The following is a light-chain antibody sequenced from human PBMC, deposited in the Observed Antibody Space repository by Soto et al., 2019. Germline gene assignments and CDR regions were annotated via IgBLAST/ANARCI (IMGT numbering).Light chain of an antibody. V-gene: IGKV3-20*01. J-gene: IGKJ4*01. CDR2: DAS. CDR1: QSVSSSY. Sequence: EIVLTQSPGTLSLSPGERATLSCRASQSVSSSYLAWYQQKPGQAPRLLIYDASSRAIGIPDRFSGSGSGIDFTLTISRLEREDFAVYYCQQYGSSPSFGGGTKVEIK. CDR3: QQYGSSPS.